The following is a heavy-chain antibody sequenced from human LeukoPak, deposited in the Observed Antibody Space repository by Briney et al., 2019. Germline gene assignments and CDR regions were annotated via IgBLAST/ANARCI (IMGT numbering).Heavy chain of an antibody. CDR2: IYYSGST. J-gene: IGHJ4*02. Sequence: PSETLSLTCTVSGGSVSCGSYYWSWIRQPPGKGLEWIGYIYYSGSTNYNPSLKSRVTISVDTSKNQFSLKLSSVTAADTAVYYCARDRLGYCSGGSCYSGDRSDYWGQGTLVTVSS. V-gene: IGHV4-61*01. CDR3: ARDRLGYCSGGSCYSGDRSDY. CDR1: GGSVSCGSYY. D-gene: IGHD2-15*01.